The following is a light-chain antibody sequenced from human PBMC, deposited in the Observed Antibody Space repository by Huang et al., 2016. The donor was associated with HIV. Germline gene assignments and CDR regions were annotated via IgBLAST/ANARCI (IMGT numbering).Light chain of an antibody. Sequence: EILMTQSPGTLSVSPGERVSLSCRASQIVSSNLAWYQQKRGQAPRLLIYGASTRATGIPARFSGSGSGTEFTLTISSLQSEDFAVYYCHQYNNWPESFGQGTKVEIK. J-gene: IGKJ1*01. CDR3: HQYNNWPES. V-gene: IGKV3-15*01. CDR2: GAS. CDR1: QIVSSN.